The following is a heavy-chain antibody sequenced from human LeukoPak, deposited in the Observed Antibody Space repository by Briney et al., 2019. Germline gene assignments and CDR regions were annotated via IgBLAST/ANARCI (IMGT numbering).Heavy chain of an antibody. D-gene: IGHD3-10*01. Sequence: SETLSLTCTVSGGSISSYYWSWIRQPPGKGLEWIGYIYYSGSTNYNPSLKSRVTISVDTSKNQFSLKLSSVTAADTAVYYRARGLRDGAFDYWGRGTLVTVSS. V-gene: IGHV4-59*01. CDR2: IYYSGST. CDR1: GGSISSYY. J-gene: IGHJ4*02. CDR3: ARGLRDGAFDY.